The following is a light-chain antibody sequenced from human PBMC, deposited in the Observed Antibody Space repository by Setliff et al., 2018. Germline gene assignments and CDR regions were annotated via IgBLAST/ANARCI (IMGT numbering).Light chain of an antibody. CDR3: VTWDANRSAYV. J-gene: IGLJ1*01. V-gene: IGLV1-44*01. CDR1: SSNIGSNT. Sequence: QSALAQPPSASGTPAQRATISCSGSSSNIGSNTVNWYQQLPGTAPKLLIYSNNQRPSGVPDRFSGSKSGTSASLAISGLQSEDEADYYCVTWDANRSAYVFGTGTKGTVL. CDR2: SNN.